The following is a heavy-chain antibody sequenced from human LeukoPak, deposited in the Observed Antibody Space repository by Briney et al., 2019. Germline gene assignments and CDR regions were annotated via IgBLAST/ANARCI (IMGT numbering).Heavy chain of an antibody. CDR3: ARGPTIVVVPAAIANDY. Sequence: ASVKVSCTASGYTFTSYGISWVRQAPGQGLEWMGWISAYNGNTNYAQKLQGRVTMTTDTSTSTAYMELRSLRSDDTAVYYCARGPTIVVVPAAIANDYWGQGTLVTVSS. CDR2: ISAYNGNT. J-gene: IGHJ4*02. D-gene: IGHD2-2*01. CDR1: GYTFTSYG. V-gene: IGHV1-18*01.